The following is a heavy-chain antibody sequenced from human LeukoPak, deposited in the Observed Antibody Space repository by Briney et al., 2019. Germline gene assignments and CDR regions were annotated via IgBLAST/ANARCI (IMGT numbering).Heavy chain of an antibody. CDR1: GGSFSGYY. Sequence: PSETLSLTCAVHGGSFSGYYWSWIRQPPGKGLEWIGEINLSGGTNYNPSLKSRVTISVDTSKNQFSLKLSSVTAADTAVYYCARSFCSGGSCYSVRYYYYGMDVWGQGTTVTVSS. V-gene: IGHV4-34*01. CDR2: INLSGGT. CDR3: ARSFCSGGSCYSVRYYYYGMDV. J-gene: IGHJ6*02. D-gene: IGHD2-15*01.